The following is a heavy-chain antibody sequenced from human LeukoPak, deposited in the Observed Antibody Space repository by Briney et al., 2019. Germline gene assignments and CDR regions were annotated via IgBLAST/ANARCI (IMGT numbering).Heavy chain of an antibody. CDR1: GFTFSSYW. Sequence: GGSLRLSCAASGFTFSSYWMSWVRQAPGKGLEWVANIKQDGSEKYYVDSVKGRFTISRDNSKSTLYLQMNSLRAEDTAVYYCAREISEGGFDYWGQGTLVTVSS. CDR2: IKQDGSEK. D-gene: IGHD3-16*01. J-gene: IGHJ4*02. CDR3: AREISEGGFDY. V-gene: IGHV3-7*01.